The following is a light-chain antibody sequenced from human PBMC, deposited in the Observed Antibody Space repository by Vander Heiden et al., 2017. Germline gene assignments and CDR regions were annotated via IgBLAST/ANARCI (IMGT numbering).Light chain of an antibody. CDR2: DAS. CDR1: QSVSSY. J-gene: IGKJ2*02. Sequence: EIVLTQSPATLSLSPGERATLSCRASQSVSSYLAWYQQKPGQAPRLLIYDASNRDTGIPARFSGSGYGKDFTLTISSREPEDFAVYYCQQHSNWPPCTFGQGTKVDIK. V-gene: IGKV3-11*01. CDR3: QQHSNWPPCT.